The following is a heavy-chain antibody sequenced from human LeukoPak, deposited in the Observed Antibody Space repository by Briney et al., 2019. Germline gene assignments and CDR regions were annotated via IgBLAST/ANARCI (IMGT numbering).Heavy chain of an antibody. CDR3: ARSVTYYYDSSGYYHLDY. D-gene: IGHD3-22*01. J-gene: IGHJ4*02. Sequence: SETLSLTCTVSGGSISSYYWSWIRQPAGKGLEWIGRIYTSGSTNYNPSLKSRVTMSVDTSKNQFSLKLSSVTAADTAVYYCARSVTYYYDSSGYYHLDYWGQGTLVTVSS. CDR1: GGSISSYY. V-gene: IGHV4-4*07. CDR2: IYTSGST.